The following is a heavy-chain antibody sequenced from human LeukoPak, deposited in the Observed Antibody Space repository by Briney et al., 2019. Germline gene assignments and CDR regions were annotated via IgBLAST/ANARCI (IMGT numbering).Heavy chain of an antibody. CDR1: GYSFTSYL. J-gene: IGHJ6*02. CDR3: ATSTLPNYYDSSGNYKDYYYYGMDV. D-gene: IGHD3-22*01. V-gene: IGHV5-51*01. Sequence: GESLKISCKGSGYSFTSYLIGWVRQMPVKGLEWMGIIYPGDSDTRYSPSFQGQVTISADKSISTAYLQWSSLKASDTAMYYCATSTLPNYYDSSGNYKDYYYYGMDVWGQGTTVTVSS. CDR2: IYPGDSDT.